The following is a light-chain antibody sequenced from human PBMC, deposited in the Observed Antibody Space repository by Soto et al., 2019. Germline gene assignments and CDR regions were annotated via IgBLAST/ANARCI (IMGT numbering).Light chain of an antibody. CDR1: QSVNSN. V-gene: IGKV3-15*01. Sequence: EIVMTQSPATLSVSPGERATLSCRASQSVNSNLAWYQHNPGQPPRLLIYGASTRATGFPARFSGSGSGTEFTLAISSLQSEDFAVYYCHQYNNCPFTFGQGTRLEMK. CDR2: GAS. J-gene: IGKJ5*01. CDR3: HQYNNCPFT.